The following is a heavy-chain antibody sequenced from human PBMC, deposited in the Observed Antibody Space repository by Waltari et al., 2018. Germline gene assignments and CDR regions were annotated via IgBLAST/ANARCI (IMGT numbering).Heavy chain of an antibody. D-gene: IGHD3-3*01. Sequence: QVQLVQSGAEVKKPGASVKVSCKASGYTFSDYAIHWVRQAPGQRPEWMGWINTGKCNREYSQEFQGRVTISRDTSASTVYMELSSLRSEDMAVYYCARANLFRSRGLTFDIWGQGTMVTVSS. CDR1: GYTFSDYA. CDR2: INTGKCNR. CDR3: ARANLFRSRGLTFDI. V-gene: IGHV1-3*03. J-gene: IGHJ3*02.